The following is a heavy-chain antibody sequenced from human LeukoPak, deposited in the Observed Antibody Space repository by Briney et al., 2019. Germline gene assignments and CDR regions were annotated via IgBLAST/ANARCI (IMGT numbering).Heavy chain of an antibody. Sequence: PGGSLRLSCAASGFSLSNYWMHWVRQAPGKGLMWASQISPDGSQTFYADSVKGRFTISRDYSKNTLYLQMNSLRAEDTAVYYCARDASYCSGGSCQNDYWGQGTLVTVSS. D-gene: IGHD2-15*01. CDR1: GFSLSNYW. CDR3: ARDASYCSGGSCQNDY. J-gene: IGHJ4*02. CDR2: ISPDGSQT. V-gene: IGHV3-74*01.